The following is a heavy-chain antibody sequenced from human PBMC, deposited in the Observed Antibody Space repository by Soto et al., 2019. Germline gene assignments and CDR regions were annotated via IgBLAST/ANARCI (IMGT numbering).Heavy chain of an antibody. V-gene: IGHV4-31*03. J-gene: IGHJ4*02. CDR1: GGSISSGGYY. Sequence: SETLSLTCTVSGGSISSGGYYWSWIRQHPGKGLEWIGYIYYSGSTYYNPSLKSRVTISVDTSKNQFSLKLSSVTAADTAVYYCARHHGDHGSGSYLVPFDYWGQGTLVTVSS. CDR3: ARHHGDHGSGSYLVPFDY. CDR2: IYYSGST. D-gene: IGHD3-10*01.